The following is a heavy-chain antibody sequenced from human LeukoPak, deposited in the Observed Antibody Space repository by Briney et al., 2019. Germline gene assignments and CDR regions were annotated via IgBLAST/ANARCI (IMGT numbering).Heavy chain of an antibody. D-gene: IGHD3-3*01. CDR3: ARHQSWSGYYPRPLDY. V-gene: IGHV3-66*04. CDR2: IYSGDNT. CDR1: GFTVSSNY. J-gene: IGHJ4*02. Sequence: PGGSLRLSCAASGFTVSSNYMSWVRQAPGKGLEWVSVIYSGDNTYYADSVKGRFTISRDISKNTLYLQMNSLRAEDTAVYYCARHQSWSGYYPRPLDYWGQGTLVTVSS.